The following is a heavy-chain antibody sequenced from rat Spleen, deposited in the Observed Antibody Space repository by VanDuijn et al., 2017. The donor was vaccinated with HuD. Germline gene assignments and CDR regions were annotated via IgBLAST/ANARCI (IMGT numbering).Heavy chain of an antibody. CDR3: TRGLGDY. J-gene: IGHJ2*01. V-gene: IGHV2-1*01. CDR2: IWGDGST. CDR1: GSSLTSNS. Sequence: KESGPGLVQPSQTLSLTCTVSGSSLTSNSVHWLRQPPGKGLEWMGGIWGDGSTNYASALKSRLSITRDTSKSQVFLKMSSLEIDDTAIYICTRGLGDYWGQGVIVTVSS. D-gene: IGHD5-1*01.